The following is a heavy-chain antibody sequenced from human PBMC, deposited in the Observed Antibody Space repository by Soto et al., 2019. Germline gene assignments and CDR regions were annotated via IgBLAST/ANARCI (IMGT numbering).Heavy chain of an antibody. CDR2: INSDGSTV. V-gene: IGHV3-48*03. CDR1: GFTLSSYE. J-gene: IGHJ4*02. D-gene: IGHD3-16*01. CDR3: ARDARTYTGRIRHLDY. Sequence: PGGSLRLSCAAPGFTLSSYEMNWVRQAPGKGLEWISYINSDGSTVYYTDSVKGRFTISRDNAKSSLYLQMNSLRAEDTAIYYCARDARTYTGRIRHLDYWGQGTLVTVSS.